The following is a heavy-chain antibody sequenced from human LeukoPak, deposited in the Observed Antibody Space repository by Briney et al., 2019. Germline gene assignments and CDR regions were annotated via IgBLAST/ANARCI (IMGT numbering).Heavy chain of an antibody. Sequence: PGGSLRLSCAASGFTFCSHWMHWVRQAPGKGLVWVSRINGDGSNTTYADSVKGRFTISRDNAKNTLYLQMNSLRAEDTAVYHCARSKGWYSTDAFDIWGQGTMVTVSS. J-gene: IGHJ3*02. CDR3: ARSKGWYSTDAFDI. V-gene: IGHV3-74*03. D-gene: IGHD6-19*01. CDR1: GFTFCSHW. CDR2: INGDGSNT.